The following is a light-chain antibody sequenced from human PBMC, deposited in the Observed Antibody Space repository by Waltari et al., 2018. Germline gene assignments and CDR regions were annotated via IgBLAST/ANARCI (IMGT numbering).Light chain of an antibody. Sequence: DVVMTQTPLSLSVTPGQPASISCMSSQSLLHSDGKTYLSWYLQKPGQPPQLLISEVSNRVSGVPDRFSGSGSGTDFTLKISRVEAEDVGVYYCMQIKQLPPWTFGQGTKVEIK. CDR2: EVS. J-gene: IGKJ1*01. V-gene: IGKV2D-29*01. CDR1: QSLLHSDGKTY. CDR3: MQIKQLPPWT.